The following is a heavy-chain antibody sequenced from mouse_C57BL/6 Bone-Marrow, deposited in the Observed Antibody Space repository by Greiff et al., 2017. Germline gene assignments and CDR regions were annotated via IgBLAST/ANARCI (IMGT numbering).Heavy chain of an antibody. CDR3: AREDGYWYFDV. D-gene: IGHD1-1*01. V-gene: IGHV5-6*01. Sequence: EVKLVESGGDLVKPGGSLKLSCAASGFTFSSYGMSWVRQTPDKGLEWVATISSGGSYTYYPDSVKGRFTISRDNAKNTLYLQMSSLKSEDTAMYYCAREDGYWYFDVWGTGTTVTVSS. CDR2: ISSGGSYT. CDR1: GFTFSSYG. J-gene: IGHJ1*03.